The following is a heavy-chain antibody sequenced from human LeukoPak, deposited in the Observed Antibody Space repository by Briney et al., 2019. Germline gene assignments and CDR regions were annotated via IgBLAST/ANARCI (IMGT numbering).Heavy chain of an antibody. V-gene: IGHV4-34*01. CDR2: INHSGST. J-gene: IGHJ4*02. D-gene: IGHD3-22*01. CDR3: ARSYYDSSGYDHPQYYIDY. Sequence: ASETLSLTCAVYGGSFSGYYWSWIRQPPGKGLEWIGEINHSGSTNYNPSLKSRVTISVDTSKNQFSLKLSSVTAADTAVYYCARSYYDSSGYDHPQYYIDYWGQGTLVTVSS. CDR1: GGSFSGYY.